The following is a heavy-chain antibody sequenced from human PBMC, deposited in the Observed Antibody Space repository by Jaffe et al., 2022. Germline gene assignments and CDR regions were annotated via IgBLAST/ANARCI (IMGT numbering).Heavy chain of an antibody. CDR2: ISGSGGST. D-gene: IGHD3-10*01. Sequence: EVQLLESGGGLVQPGGSLRLSCAASGFTFSSYAMSWVRQAPGKGLEWVSAISGSGGSTYYADSVKGRFTISRDNSKNTLYLQMNSLRAEDTAVYYCWLGSKRYDAFDIWGQGTMVTVSS. CDR3: WLGSKRYDAFDI. CDR1: GFTFSSYA. J-gene: IGHJ3*02. V-gene: IGHV3-23*01.